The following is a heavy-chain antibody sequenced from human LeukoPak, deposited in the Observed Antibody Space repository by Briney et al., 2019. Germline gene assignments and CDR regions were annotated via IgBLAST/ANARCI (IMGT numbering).Heavy chain of an antibody. D-gene: IGHD4-11*01. Sequence: GASVKVSCTASGGTFSSYAISWVRQAPGQGLEWMGGTIPIFGTANYAQKFQGRVTITADESTSTAYMELSSLRSEDTAVYYCARDARPYSNYEPSFDYWGQGTLVTVSS. J-gene: IGHJ4*02. CDR2: TIPIFGTA. CDR3: ARDARPYSNYEPSFDY. V-gene: IGHV1-69*01. CDR1: GGTFSSYA.